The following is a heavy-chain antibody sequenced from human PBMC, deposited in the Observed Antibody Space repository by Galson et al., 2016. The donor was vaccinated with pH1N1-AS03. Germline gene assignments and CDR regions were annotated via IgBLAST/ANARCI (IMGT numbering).Heavy chain of an antibody. CDR3: ARDVSGSYGLDY. J-gene: IGHJ4*02. Sequence: SVKVSCKASGGTFGSYAVSWVRQAPGRGLEWMGGIIPIFGTRHYAQRFQGRVTITADESTTTASMELSSLRFEDTAMYYCARDVSGSYGLDYWGQGTQVTVSS. CDR1: GGTFGSYA. CDR2: IIPIFGTR. D-gene: IGHD1-26*01. V-gene: IGHV1-69*13.